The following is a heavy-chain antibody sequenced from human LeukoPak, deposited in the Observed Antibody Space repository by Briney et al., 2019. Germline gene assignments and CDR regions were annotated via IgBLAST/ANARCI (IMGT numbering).Heavy chain of an antibody. CDR1: GFTFSSYA. V-gene: IGHV3-23*01. J-gene: IGHJ6*03. CDR3: AKGGHCGGDCYSGDYYYMDV. CDR2: ISGSGGST. Sequence: PGGSLRLSCAASGFTFSSYAMSWVRQAPGKGLEWVPAISGSGGSTYYADSVKGRFTISRDNSKNTLYLQMNSLRAEDTAVYYCAKGGHCGGDCYSGDYYYMDVWGKGTTVTVSS. D-gene: IGHD2-21*02.